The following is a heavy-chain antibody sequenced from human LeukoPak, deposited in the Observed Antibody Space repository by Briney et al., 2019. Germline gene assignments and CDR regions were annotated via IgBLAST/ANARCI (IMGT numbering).Heavy chain of an antibody. D-gene: IGHD6-6*01. CDR3: ARDLQIAARQGSYFDY. J-gene: IGHJ4*02. CDR2: IKQDGSEK. V-gene: IGHV3-7*01. Sequence: GGSLRLSCAASGFTFSSYAMSWVRQAPGKGLEWVANIKQDGSEKYYVDSVKGRFTISRDNAKNSLYLQMNSLRADDTAVYYCARDLQIAARQGSYFDYWGQGTLVTVSS. CDR1: GFTFSSYA.